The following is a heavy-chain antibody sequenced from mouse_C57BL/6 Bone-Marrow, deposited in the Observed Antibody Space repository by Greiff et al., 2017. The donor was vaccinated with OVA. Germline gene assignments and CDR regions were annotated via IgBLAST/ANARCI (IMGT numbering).Heavy chain of an antibody. CDR1: GFNIKDDY. V-gene: IGHV14-4*01. J-gene: IGHJ2*01. Sequence: EVMLVESGAELVRPGASVKLSCTASGFNIKDDYMHWVKQRPEQGLEWIGWIDPENGDTEYASKFQGKATITADTSSNTAYLQLSSLTSEDTAVYYCTPSLIGDFDYWGQGTTLTVSS. D-gene: IGHD3-1*01. CDR3: TPSLIGDFDY. CDR2: IDPENGDT.